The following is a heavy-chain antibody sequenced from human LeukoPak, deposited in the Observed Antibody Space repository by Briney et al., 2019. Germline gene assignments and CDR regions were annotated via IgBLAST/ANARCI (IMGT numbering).Heavy chain of an antibody. CDR1: GYSFTNYW. J-gene: IGHJ4*02. CDR3: ARGYCTSNSCSNFDY. V-gene: IGHV5-51*01. D-gene: IGHD2-2*01. Sequence: GESLKISCKGSGYSFTNYWIAWVRQMPGKGLEWMGIICPGDSDTRYSPSFQGQVTMSADKSLSTAFLQWSFLKASDTAMYYCARGYCTSNSCSNFDYWGQGTLVTVS. CDR2: ICPGDSDT.